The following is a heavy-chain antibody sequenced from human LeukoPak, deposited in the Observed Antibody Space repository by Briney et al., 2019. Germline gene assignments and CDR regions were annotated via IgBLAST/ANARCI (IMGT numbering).Heavy chain of an antibody. CDR2: IYSGGST. Sequence: PGGSLRLSCAASGFTVSSYYMSWVRQAPGKGLEWVSVIYSGGSTYYADSVKGRFTISRDNSKNTLYLQMNGLRAEDTAVYYCASGVDYGESIDYWGQGTLVTVSS. CDR1: GFTVSSYY. CDR3: ASGVDYGESIDY. J-gene: IGHJ4*02. D-gene: IGHD4-17*01. V-gene: IGHV3-53*01.